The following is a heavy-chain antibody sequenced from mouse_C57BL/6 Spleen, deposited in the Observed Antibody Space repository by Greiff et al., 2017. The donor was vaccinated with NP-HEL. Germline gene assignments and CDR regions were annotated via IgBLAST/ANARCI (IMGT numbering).Heavy chain of an antibody. J-gene: IGHJ3*01. V-gene: IGHV3-1*01. CDR1: GYSITSGYD. Sequence: EVQLVESGPGMVKPSQSLSLTCTVTGYSITSGYDWHWIRHFPGNKLEWMGYISYSGSTNYNPSLKSRISITHDTSKNHFFLKLNSVTTEDTATYYCAREKAGTGFAYWGQGTLVTVSA. CDR3: AREKAGTGFAY. D-gene: IGHD4-1*01. CDR2: ISYSGST.